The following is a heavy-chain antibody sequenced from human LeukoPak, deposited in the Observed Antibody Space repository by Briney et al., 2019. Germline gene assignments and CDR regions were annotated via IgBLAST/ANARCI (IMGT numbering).Heavy chain of an antibody. CDR2: ISGVGGRT. CDR3: AQAPRGYYYDSSGYGWYFDL. Sequence: GGSLRPSCAASGFTFSSYAMSWVRQAPGEGRGWVSAISGVGGRTYYADSVKGRFTISRDNSKNTLYVQKYRVRAEKTPVYYCAQAPRGYYYDSSGYGWYFDLWGRSTLVTVPS. V-gene: IGHV3-23*01. CDR1: GFTFSSYA. D-gene: IGHD3-22*01. J-gene: IGHJ2*01.